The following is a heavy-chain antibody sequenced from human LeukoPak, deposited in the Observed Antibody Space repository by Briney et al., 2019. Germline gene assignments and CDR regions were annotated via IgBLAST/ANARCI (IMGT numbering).Heavy chain of an antibody. CDR3: VSGFLQWLY. CDR1: GFSFSSYW. D-gene: IGHD3-3*01. CDR2: INPDGSNM. J-gene: IGHJ4*02. V-gene: IGHV3-7*01. Sequence: GGSLRRSCAASGFSFSSYWMSWVRQAPGKGLEWVANINPDGSNMLYVDSVKGRFTISRDNAKNSLYLQMNNLRAEDTAVYFCVSGFLQWLYWGQGTLVTVSS.